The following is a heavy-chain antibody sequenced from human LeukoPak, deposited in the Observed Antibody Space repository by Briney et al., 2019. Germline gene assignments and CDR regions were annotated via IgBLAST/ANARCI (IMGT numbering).Heavy chain of an antibody. D-gene: IGHD3-10*01. CDR3: ALYMVRGVMRWFDP. V-gene: IGHV4-30-2*01. CDR1: GGSISSGSYY. Sequence: PSQTLSLTCTVSGGSISSGSYYWSWIRQPAGKGLEWIGYIYHSGSTYYNPSLKSRVTISVDRSKNQFSLKLSSVTAADTAVYYCALYMVRGVMRWFDPWGQGTLVTVSS. CDR2: IYHSGST. J-gene: IGHJ5*02.